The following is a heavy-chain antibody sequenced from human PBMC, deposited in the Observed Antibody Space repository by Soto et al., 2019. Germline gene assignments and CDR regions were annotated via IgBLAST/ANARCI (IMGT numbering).Heavy chain of an antibody. CDR3: ARLKYSFFSMDM. CDR2: IYYSGST. J-gene: IGHJ6*03. CDR1: GGSISSYH. D-gene: IGHD2-21*01. V-gene: IGHV4-59*01. Sequence: SETLSLTCAVSGGSISSYHWRWIRPPPGKGLEWIGYIYYSGSTNYNPSLKSRVTISVDTSKNQFSLKLSSVTAADTAVYYCARLKYSFFSMDMCVKSTRITVSS.